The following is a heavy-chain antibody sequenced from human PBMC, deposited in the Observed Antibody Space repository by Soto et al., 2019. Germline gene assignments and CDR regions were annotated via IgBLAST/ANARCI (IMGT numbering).Heavy chain of an antibody. V-gene: IGHV1-69*02. CDR3: AASYGSGYRAFDY. Sequence: QVQLVQSGTEVKKPGSSVKVSCKASGDTFSFYTINWVRQAPGLGLEWVGRINPIVSMSNYAQKFQRRVSMTADKSTSTAYMELRSLRSDDTAIYFCAASYGSGYRAFDYWGQGALVIVSS. D-gene: IGHD3-10*01. CDR1: GDTFSFYT. J-gene: IGHJ4*02. CDR2: INPIVSMS.